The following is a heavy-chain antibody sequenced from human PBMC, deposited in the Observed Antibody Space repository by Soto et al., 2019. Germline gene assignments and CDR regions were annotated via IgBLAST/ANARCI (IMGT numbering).Heavy chain of an antibody. CDR3: ARGPSGDCSSTSCYGLGYYYYYYGMDV. CDR2: MNPNSGNT. D-gene: IGHD2-2*01. V-gene: IGHV1-8*01. CDR1: GYTFTSYD. J-gene: IGHJ6*02. Sequence: ASVKVSCKASGYTFTSYDINWVRQATGQGLEWMGWMNPNSGNTGYAQKFQGRVTMTRNTSISTAYMELSSLRSEDTAVYDCARGPSGDCSSTSCYGLGYYYYYYGMDVWGQGTTVTVSS.